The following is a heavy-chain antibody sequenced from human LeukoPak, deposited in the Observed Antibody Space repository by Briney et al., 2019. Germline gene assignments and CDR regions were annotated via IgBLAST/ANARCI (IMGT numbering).Heavy chain of an antibody. CDR3: ARGPNKSDGGNSGSAWFDP. CDR1: GYTFTTYD. V-gene: IGHV1-8*01. Sequence: ASVKVSCKASGYTFTTYDIIWVRRATGQGLEWMGWMNPNSGNTGYAQKFQGRVTMTRNTSISTAYMELSSLRSEDTAVYYCARGPNKSDGGNSGSAWFDPWGQGTLVTVSS. CDR2: MNPNSGNT. D-gene: IGHD4-23*01. J-gene: IGHJ5*02.